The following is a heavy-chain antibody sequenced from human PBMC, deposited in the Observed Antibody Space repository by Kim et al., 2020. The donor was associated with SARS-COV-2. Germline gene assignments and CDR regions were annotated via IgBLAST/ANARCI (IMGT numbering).Heavy chain of an antibody. D-gene: IGHD3-3*01. CDR3: AITITSYYYGLGV. CDR2: IYETGGT. V-gene: IGHV4-4*02. Sequence: SETLSLTCAVSGDSMSSSKWWSWVRQPPGKGLEWIGEIYETGGTSYRPSLKSRVTISIDNSSQFSLRRTSVTAADTAIYYCAITITSYYYGLGVWGQGTTVSVSS. J-gene: IGHJ6*02. CDR1: GDSMSSSKW.